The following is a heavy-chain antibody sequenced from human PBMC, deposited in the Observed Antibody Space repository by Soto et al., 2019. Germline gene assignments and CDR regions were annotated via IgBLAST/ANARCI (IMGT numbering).Heavy chain of an antibody. V-gene: IGHV1-8*01. Sequence: QVQLVQSGAEVKKPGASVKVSCKASGYTFTSYDINWVRQATGQGLGWMGWMNPNSGNTGYAQKFQGRVTMTRNTSISTAYMELSSLRSEDTAVYYCARGLGSGYDRRKTYYYYYYMDVWGKGTTVTVSS. J-gene: IGHJ6*03. CDR1: GYTFTSYD. CDR3: ARGLGSGYDRRKTYYYYYYMDV. D-gene: IGHD5-12*01. CDR2: MNPNSGNT.